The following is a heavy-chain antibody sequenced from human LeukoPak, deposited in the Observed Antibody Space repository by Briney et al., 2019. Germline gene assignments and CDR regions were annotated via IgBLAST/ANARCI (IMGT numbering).Heavy chain of an antibody. D-gene: IGHD6-25*01. CDR2: IYHSGST. CDR3: ARDHPLSAAPI. J-gene: IGHJ3*02. CDR1: GFTFSSYSM. V-gene: IGHV4-4*02. Sequence: PGGSLRLSCAASGFTFSSYSMNWVRQPPGKGLEWIGEIYHSGSTNYNPSLKSRVTISVDKSKNQFSLKLSSVTAADTAVYYCARDHPLSAAPIWGQGTMVTVSS.